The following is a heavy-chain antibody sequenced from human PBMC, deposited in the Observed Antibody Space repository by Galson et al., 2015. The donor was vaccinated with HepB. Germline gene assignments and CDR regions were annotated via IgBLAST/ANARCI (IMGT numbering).Heavy chain of an antibody. V-gene: IGHV3-30*03. CDR2: ISYDGSKT. CDR3: ARDKYSSGWYYFEY. Sequence: SLRLSCAASGFTFNQYAMHWVRQAPGKGLEWVAVISYDGSKTDYADSVTGRFTISRDNSKNTLYLDANSPRPEDTALYFCARDKYSSGWYYFEYWGQGTLVTVSS. CDR1: GFTFNQYA. D-gene: IGHD6-19*01. J-gene: IGHJ4*02.